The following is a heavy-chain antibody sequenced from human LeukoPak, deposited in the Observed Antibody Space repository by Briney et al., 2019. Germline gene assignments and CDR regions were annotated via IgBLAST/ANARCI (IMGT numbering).Heavy chain of an antibody. V-gene: IGHV3-23*01. Sequence: AGGSLRLSCAASGFTFSSYGMHWVRQAPGKGPEWVSGISGSDGSTNYADSVKGRFTISRENSKNTLYLQMNSLRAEDTAVYYCAKDSAKKYDDYWGQGTLVTVSS. D-gene: IGHD2/OR15-2a*01. CDR2: ISGSDGST. J-gene: IGHJ4*02. CDR3: AKDSAKKYDDY. CDR1: GFTFSSYG.